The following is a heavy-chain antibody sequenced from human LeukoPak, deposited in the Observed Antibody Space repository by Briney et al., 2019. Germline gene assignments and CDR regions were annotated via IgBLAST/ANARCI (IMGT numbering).Heavy chain of an antibody. CDR3: ARDTGGDYVWGSYRYYFDY. D-gene: IGHD3-16*02. V-gene: IGHV3-23*01. CDR2: ISGNGGST. J-gene: IGHJ4*02. CDR1: GFTFSSYA. Sequence: PGGSLRLSCAASGFTFSSYAMSWVRQAPWKGLEWVSAISGNGGSTYYADSVKGRFTIARDNSKNSLYLKMNSLRAEDTAVYYCARDTGGDYVWGSYRYYFDYWGQGTLVTVSS.